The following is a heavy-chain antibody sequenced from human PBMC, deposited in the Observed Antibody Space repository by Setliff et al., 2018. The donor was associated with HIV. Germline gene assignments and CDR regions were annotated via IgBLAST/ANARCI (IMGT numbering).Heavy chain of an antibody. J-gene: IGHJ6*03. CDR2: IYYSGGT. Sequence: SETLSLTCLVFGGSISSSSYYWGWIRQPPGRGLEWIGSIYYSGGTYYNPSLQSRVTISVDTSKNRFSLKLNSVTAADTAVYYCARGSSTVYNYYMDVWGKGTTVTVSS. CDR3: ARGSSTVYNYYMDV. CDR1: GGSISSSSYY. D-gene: IGHD1-26*01. V-gene: IGHV4-39*07.